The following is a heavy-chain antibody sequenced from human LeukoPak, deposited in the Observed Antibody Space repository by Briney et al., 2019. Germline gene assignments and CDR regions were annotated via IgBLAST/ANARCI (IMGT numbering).Heavy chain of an antibody. V-gene: IGHV3-23*01. CDR3: AHSSGWGYFQH. CDR1: GFPLSSYA. CDR2: ISSSDPGT. Sequence: GGSLRLSCAASGFPLSSYAMSWVRQASGKGLEWVSAISSSDPGTYYADSVKGRFTISRDNSKNTLYLQMNSLRAEDTAVYYCAHSSGWGYFQHWGQGTLVTVSS. D-gene: IGHD6-19*01. J-gene: IGHJ1*01.